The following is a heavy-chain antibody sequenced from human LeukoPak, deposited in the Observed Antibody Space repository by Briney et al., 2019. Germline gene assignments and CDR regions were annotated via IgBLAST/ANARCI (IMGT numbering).Heavy chain of an antibody. CDR1: GVSINNGDYY. J-gene: IGHJ3*02. V-gene: IGHV4-30-4*01. CDR3: ARGLGVTRSAFDI. Sequence: PSQTLSLTCTVSGVSINNGDYYWSWIRQPPGKGLEWIGYIYHSGSTYFNPSLKSRVSISPDTSMNQISLKVNSLTAADTAVYYCARGLGVTRSAFDIWGQGTMVTVSS. D-gene: IGHD3-3*01. CDR2: IYHSGST.